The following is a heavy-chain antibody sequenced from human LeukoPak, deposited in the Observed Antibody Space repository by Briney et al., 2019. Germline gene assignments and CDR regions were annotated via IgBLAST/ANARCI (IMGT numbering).Heavy chain of an antibody. CDR1: GGSISSSSYY. CDR2: IYYSGST. V-gene: IGHV4-39*01. D-gene: IGHD1-20*01. CDR3: AKDNWNLERLFDY. J-gene: IGHJ4*02. Sequence: NASETLSLTCTVSGGSISSSSYYWGWIRQPPGKGLEWIGSIYYSGSTYYNPSLKSRVTISVDTSKNQFSLKLSSVTAADTAVYYCAKDNWNLERLFDYWGQGTLVTVSS.